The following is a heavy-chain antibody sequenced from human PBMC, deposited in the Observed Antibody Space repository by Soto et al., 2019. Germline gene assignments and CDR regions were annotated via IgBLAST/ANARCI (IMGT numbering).Heavy chain of an antibody. V-gene: IGHV3-30*03. CDR1: GFTFSTYG. D-gene: IGHD1-26*01. CDR3: AREDSGSYAYYYYYYGMDV. J-gene: IGHJ6*02. CDR2: ISYDGNNK. Sequence: GGSLRLSCAASGFTFSTYGMHWVRQAPGKGLEWVAVISYDGNNKYYADSVKGRFTISRDNSKNTLYLQMNSLRAEDTAVYYCAREDSGSYAYYYYYYGMDVWGLGTTVTVSS.